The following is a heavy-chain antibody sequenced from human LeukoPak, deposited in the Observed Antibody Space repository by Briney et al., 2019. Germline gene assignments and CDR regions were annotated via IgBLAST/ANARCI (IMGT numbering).Heavy chain of an antibody. CDR3: ASRKLGNDY. CDR2: IYHTGSI. V-gene: IGHV4-59*02. Sequence: SETLSLTCTLSGGSVSDYYWSWIRQSPGKGLEWIGYIYHTGSISYSPSLKSRVTISADTSQNQFSLKLSSVTAADTAVYYCASRKLGNDYWGQGTLVTVSS. CDR1: GGSVSDYY. J-gene: IGHJ4*02. D-gene: IGHD7-27*01.